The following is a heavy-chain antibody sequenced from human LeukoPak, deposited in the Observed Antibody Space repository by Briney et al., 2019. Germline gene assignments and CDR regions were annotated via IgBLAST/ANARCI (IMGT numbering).Heavy chain of an antibody. V-gene: IGHV4-34*01. CDR2: INHSGST. CDR1: GGSFSGYY. Sequence: SETLSLTCAVYGGSFSGYYWSWIRQPPGRGLEWIGEINHSGSTNYNPSLKSRVTISVDTSKNQFSLKLSSVTAADTAVYYCARMAVTTDDYWGQGTLVTVSS. CDR3: ARMAVTTDDY. D-gene: IGHD4-17*01. J-gene: IGHJ4*02.